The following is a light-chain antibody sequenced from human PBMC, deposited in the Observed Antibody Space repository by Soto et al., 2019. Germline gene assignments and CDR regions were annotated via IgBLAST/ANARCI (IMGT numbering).Light chain of an antibody. J-gene: IGKJ4*01. CDR2: WAS. CDR1: HGVLYISNSKNY. V-gene: IGKV4-1*01. Sequence: VMTPSKEYLAVSLGARATINCKSSHGVLYISNSKNYLACYQQKPGQPPNLLISWASTRDSGVPDRFSGSGSGTHFTLTISILQAEDVAVYCCQQYYCPPATFGGGTKV. CDR3: QQYYCPPAT.